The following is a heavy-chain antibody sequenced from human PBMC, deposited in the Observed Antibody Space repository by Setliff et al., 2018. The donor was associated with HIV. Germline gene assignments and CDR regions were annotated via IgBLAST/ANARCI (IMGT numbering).Heavy chain of an antibody. CDR1: GLTFRRYW. V-gene: IGHV3-74*01. D-gene: IGHD3-9*01. Sequence: PGGSLRLSCEVSGLTFRRYWMHWVRQAPGKGLVWVSRINSDVSSTSYADSVKGRLTISRDNAKNTVYLQMNSLRAEDTAAYYCARDGRYYDILSGHYSSPDHNMDVWGKGTTVTVSS. CDR3: ARDGRYYDILSGHYSSPDHNMDV. CDR2: INSDVSST. J-gene: IGHJ6*03.